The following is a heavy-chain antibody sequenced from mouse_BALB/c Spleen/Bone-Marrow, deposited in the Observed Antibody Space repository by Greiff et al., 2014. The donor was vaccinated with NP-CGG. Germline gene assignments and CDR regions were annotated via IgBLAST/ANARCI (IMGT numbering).Heavy chain of an antibody. D-gene: IGHD3-3*01. CDR3: ARGGTGPFPY. J-gene: IGHJ3*01. CDR2: ITTYSANA. Sequence: QVQLQQSGPELARPGESVKISCKGSGYTFTDYAMHWVKQSHAKSLGWIGVITTYSANAKYNQKFKGKATMTVDKSSSTAYLELARLTSEDSDIYYCARGGTGPFPYWGQGTLVTVSA. CDR1: GYTFTDYA. V-gene: IGHV1-67*01.